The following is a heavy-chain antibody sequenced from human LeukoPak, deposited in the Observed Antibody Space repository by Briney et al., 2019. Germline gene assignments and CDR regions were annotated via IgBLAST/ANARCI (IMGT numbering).Heavy chain of an antibody. D-gene: IGHD2-15*01. V-gene: IGHV3-15*07. CDR1: GFTFADAW. Sequence: GGSLRLSCVASGFTFADAWMNWVRQAPGQGPEWVGRIKSNTDGGTTEYAAAVQDRFIISRDDSINTVYLQMNSLKIEDTALYYCTTIPLGYCSSSTCFSSFDYWGQGALVTVSS. J-gene: IGHJ4*02. CDR3: TTIPLGYCSSSTCFSSFDY. CDR2: IKSNTDGGTT.